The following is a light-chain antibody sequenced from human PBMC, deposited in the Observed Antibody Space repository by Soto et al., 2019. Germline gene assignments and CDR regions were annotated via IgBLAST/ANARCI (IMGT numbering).Light chain of an antibody. Sequence: QSVLTRPRSVSGSPGQSVTISCTGTSSDVGRYDYVSWYQQYPGEAPKLIIYDVTERPSGVPDRFSGSKSGNTASLTISGLRAEDEAAYSCCSFAGSYSYVFGGGTKVTVL. V-gene: IGLV2-11*01. CDR3: CSFAGSYSYV. CDR1: SSDVGRYDY. J-gene: IGLJ1*01. CDR2: DVT.